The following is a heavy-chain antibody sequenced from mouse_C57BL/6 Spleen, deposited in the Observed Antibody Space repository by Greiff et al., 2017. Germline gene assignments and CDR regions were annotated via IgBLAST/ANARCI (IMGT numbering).Heavy chain of an antibody. D-gene: IGHD1-1*01. CDR2: IDPSDSYT. CDR1: GYTFTSYW. CDR3: AKGYSGSSYPWFAY. J-gene: IGHJ3*01. Sequence: QVQLQQPGAELVMPGASVKLSCKASGYTFTSYWMHWVKQRPGQGLEWIGEIDPSDSYTHYNRKFTGQSTLPVDKSSRTAYMQLSSLTSEDSAVYYCAKGYSGSSYPWFAYWGQGTLVTVSA. V-gene: IGHV1-69*01.